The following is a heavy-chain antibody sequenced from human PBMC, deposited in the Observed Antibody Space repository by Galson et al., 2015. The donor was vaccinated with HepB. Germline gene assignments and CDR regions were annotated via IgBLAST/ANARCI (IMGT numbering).Heavy chain of an antibody. J-gene: IGHJ4*02. D-gene: IGHD5-18*01. CDR2: ISSSSSTI. CDR1: GFTFSSYS. Sequence: SLRLSCAASGFTFSSYSMNWVRQAPGKGLEWVSYISSSSSTIYYADSVKGRFTISRDNAKNSLYLQMNSLRDEDTAVYYCATEGEYSYGYSTIGPGNFDYWGQGTLVTVSS. V-gene: IGHV3-48*02. CDR3: ATEGEYSYGYSTIGPGNFDY.